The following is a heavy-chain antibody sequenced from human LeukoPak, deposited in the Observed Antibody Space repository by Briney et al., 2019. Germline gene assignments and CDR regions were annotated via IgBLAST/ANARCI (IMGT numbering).Heavy chain of an antibody. D-gene: IGHD3-10*01. Sequence: SETLSLTCTVSGGSISSDTYFWGWIRQPPGKGLEWIANIYFTGNTYYNPSLKSRATISVDTSKNQFSLTLGSVPAPATAVFYWAGEAHGGGGFDSWGQGTLVTVSS. CDR2: IYFTGNT. CDR1: GGSISSDTYF. CDR3: AGEAHGGGGFDS. V-gene: IGHV4-39*01. J-gene: IGHJ4*02.